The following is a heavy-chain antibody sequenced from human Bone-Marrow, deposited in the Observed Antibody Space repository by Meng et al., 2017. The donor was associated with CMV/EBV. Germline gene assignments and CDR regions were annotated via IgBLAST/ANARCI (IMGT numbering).Heavy chain of an antibody. Sequence: SGYSFVHHAVHWVRQAPGQRLEWMGWINGGNGYTKYSEKFQGRVTLITDTSAYTVYMELNSLVSEDTAIYYCAARGVVTYSSALDYWGQGTLVTV. D-gene: IGHD3-10*01. V-gene: IGHV1-3*01. CDR2: INGGNGYT. CDR3: AARGVVTYSSALDY. CDR1: GYSFVHHA. J-gene: IGHJ4*02.